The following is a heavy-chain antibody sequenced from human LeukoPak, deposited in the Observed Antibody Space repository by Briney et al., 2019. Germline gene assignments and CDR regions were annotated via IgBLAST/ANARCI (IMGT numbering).Heavy chain of an antibody. Sequence: SETLSLTCTVSGGSINSHYWSWVRQPPGKGLVWIGYISYSGDTNYNPSLKSRVTISMHTSKNQLSLKLNSVTAADTAVYYCASSGQCTNGLCRDVGYMDVWGKGTTVTVSS. D-gene: IGHD2-8*01. CDR1: GGSINSHY. V-gene: IGHV4-59*11. CDR3: ASSGQCTNGLCRDVGYMDV. CDR2: ISYSGDT. J-gene: IGHJ6*03.